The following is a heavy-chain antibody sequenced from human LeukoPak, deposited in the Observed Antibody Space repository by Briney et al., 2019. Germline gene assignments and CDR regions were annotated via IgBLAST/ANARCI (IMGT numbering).Heavy chain of an antibody. V-gene: IGHV3-21*01. J-gene: IGHJ4*02. CDR3: ARERALGYYYDSS. D-gene: IGHD3-22*01. CDR1: GFTFGSYS. CDR2: ISSSSSYI. Sequence: GGSLRLSCAASGFTFGSYSMNWVRQAPGKGLEWVSSISSSSSYIYYADSVKGRFTISRDNAKNSLYLQMNSLRAEDTAVYYCARERALGYYYDSSWGQGTLVTVSS.